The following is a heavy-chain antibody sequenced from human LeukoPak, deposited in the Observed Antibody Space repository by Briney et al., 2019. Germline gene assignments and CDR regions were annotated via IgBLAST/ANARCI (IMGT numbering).Heavy chain of an antibody. Sequence: GGSLRLSCAASGVTVSTNYMSWVRQAPGRGLEWVSIIYSSGSTSYADSVKGRFTISRDISKNTLFLQMSSLRAEDTAVYYCARSPRLYDTIGYYLVEYFELWGRGTLVTVSS. CDR3: ARSPRLYDTIGYYLVEYFEL. J-gene: IGHJ2*01. V-gene: IGHV3-53*01. CDR2: IYSSGST. CDR1: GVTVSTNY. D-gene: IGHD3-22*01.